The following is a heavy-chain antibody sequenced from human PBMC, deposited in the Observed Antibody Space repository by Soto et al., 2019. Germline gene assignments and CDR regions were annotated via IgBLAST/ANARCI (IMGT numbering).Heavy chain of an antibody. CDR2: IYPGDSDT. Sequence: GESLKISCKGSGYSFTSYWIGWVRQMPGKGLEWMGIIYPGDSDTRYSPSFQGQVTISADKSISTAYLQWSSLKASDTAMYYCARHNPSYYYDSSGYYYGYYYGMDVWGQGTTVTVSS. D-gene: IGHD3-22*01. J-gene: IGHJ6*02. V-gene: IGHV5-51*01. CDR3: ARHNPSYYYDSSGYYYGYYYGMDV. CDR1: GYSFTSYW.